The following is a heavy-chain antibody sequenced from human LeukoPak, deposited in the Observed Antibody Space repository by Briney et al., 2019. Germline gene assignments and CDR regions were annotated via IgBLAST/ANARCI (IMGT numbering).Heavy chain of an antibody. CDR3: ARDYSRGYSYGADY. Sequence: GGSLRLSCVVSGSTVKSNYMSWARQAPGKGLEWVSVIYSGGDTYYADSVKGRFTISRDKSKNTLYLQMNNLRPEDTAVYYCARDYSRGYSYGADYWGQGTLVTVSS. V-gene: IGHV3-66*02. CDR2: IYSGGDT. CDR1: GSTVKSNY. J-gene: IGHJ4*02. D-gene: IGHD5-18*01.